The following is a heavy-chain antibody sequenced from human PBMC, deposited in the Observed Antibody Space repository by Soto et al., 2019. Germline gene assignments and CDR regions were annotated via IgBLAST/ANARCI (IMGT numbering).Heavy chain of an antibody. CDR3: ARGFNSALDV. CDR2: IKQDGSEK. Sequence: GGSLRLSCAAPGFTFGSYWMSWVRQAPGKGLEWVANIKQDGSEKYYVDSAKGRFTISRDNAKDSLHLQMKSLRAEDTAVYYCARGFNSALDVWGQGKMVTVSS. J-gene: IGHJ3*01. CDR1: GFTFGSYW. V-gene: IGHV3-7*01. D-gene: IGHD6-13*01.